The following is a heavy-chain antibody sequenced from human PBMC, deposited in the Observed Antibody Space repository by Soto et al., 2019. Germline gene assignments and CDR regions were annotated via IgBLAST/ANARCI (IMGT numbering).Heavy chain of an antibody. V-gene: IGHV3-30-3*01. CDR3: ARDFFSTVTAVDY. CDR1: GFTFSNYA. J-gene: IGHJ4*02. Sequence: QVQLVDSGGGVVQPGRSLRLSCAASGFTFSNYAMHWVRQAPGKGLEWVAVIAYDGSNKYYADSVKGRFTISRDNSKNTVYPQMNSLRAEDTAVYFCARDFFSTVTAVDYWGQGTLVTVSS. D-gene: IGHD4-17*01. CDR2: IAYDGSNK.